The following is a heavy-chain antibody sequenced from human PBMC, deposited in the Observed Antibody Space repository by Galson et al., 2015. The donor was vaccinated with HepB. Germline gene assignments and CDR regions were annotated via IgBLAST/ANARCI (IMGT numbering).Heavy chain of an antibody. CDR3: ATALGLGCSGGSCYAHPFDY. D-gene: IGHD2-15*01. Sequence: SLRLSCAASGFTVSSNYMSWVRQAPGKGLEWVSVIYSGGSTYYADSVKGRFTISRDNSKNTLYLQMNSLRAEDTAVYYCATALGLGCSGGSCYAHPFDYWGQGTLVTVSS. V-gene: IGHV3-66*01. J-gene: IGHJ4*02. CDR1: GFTVSSNY. CDR2: IYSGGST.